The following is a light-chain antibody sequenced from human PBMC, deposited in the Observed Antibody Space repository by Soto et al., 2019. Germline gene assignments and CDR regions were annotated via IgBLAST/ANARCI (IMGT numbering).Light chain of an antibody. V-gene: IGKV1-39*01. J-gene: IGKJ4*01. CDR1: QSISSY. CDR2: AAS. CDR3: KQSYSTPVT. Sequence: DIQMTQSPSSLSASVGDRVTITCRASQSISSYLNWYQQKPGKAPKLLIYAASSLQSGVPSRFSGSGSGTDFTLTISSLQPEDFATYYCKQSYSTPVTFGGGTKVEIK.